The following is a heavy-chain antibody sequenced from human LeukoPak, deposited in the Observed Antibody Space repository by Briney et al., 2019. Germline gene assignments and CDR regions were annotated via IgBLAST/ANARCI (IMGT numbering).Heavy chain of an antibody. V-gene: IGHV4-4*07. Sequence: SEALSLTCTVSGGSISSYYWSWIRQPAGKGLEWIGRIYTSGSTNYNPSLKSRVTMSVDTSKNQFSLKLSSVTAADTAVYYCARENQLLFQAWFDPWGQGTLVTVSS. D-gene: IGHD2-2*01. CDR1: GGSISSYY. J-gene: IGHJ5*02. CDR2: IYTSGST. CDR3: ARENQLLFQAWFDP.